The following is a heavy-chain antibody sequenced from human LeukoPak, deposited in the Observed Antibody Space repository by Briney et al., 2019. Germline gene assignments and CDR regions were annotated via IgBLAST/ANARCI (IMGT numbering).Heavy chain of an antibody. J-gene: IGHJ4*02. V-gene: IGHV1-2*06. CDR1: GYTFTGYY. Sequence: ASVKVSCKASGYTFTGYYMHWVRQAPGQGLEWMGRINPNNGGANYAQNFQGRVTVTRDTSISTVYMELTRLRSDDTAFYYCARGENYSYGYWGQGTLVTVSS. D-gene: IGHD5-18*01. CDR3: ARGENYSYGY. CDR2: INPNNGGA.